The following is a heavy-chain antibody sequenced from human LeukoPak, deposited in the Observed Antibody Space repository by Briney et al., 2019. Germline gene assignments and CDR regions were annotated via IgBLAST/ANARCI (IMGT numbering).Heavy chain of an antibody. CDR1: GYTFTNYG. Sequence: GASVKVSCKASGYTFTNYGISWVRQAPGQGLEWMGWISAYNGNTNYAQKLQGRVTMTTDTSTSTAYMELRSLRSDDTAVYYCARDADEYYYDSSGYGDYWGQGTLVTVSS. CDR2: ISAYNGNT. CDR3: ARDADEYYYDSSGYGDY. V-gene: IGHV1-18*01. J-gene: IGHJ4*02. D-gene: IGHD3-22*01.